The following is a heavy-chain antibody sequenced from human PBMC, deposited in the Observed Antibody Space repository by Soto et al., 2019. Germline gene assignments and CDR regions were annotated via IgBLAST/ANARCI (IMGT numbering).Heavy chain of an antibody. CDR1: GYTFTDHG. J-gene: IGHJ4*02. CDR2: VSSYNGNT. V-gene: IGHV1-18*01. Sequence: QVQLVQSGPEVKKPWASVTVSCKTSGYTFTDHGIDWVRQAPGQGLEWVGWVSSYNGNTNYAYNLKDRVIMTTDASTSTACMELRGLRSDDTAVYYCAREVEGSYSPADFWGQGTPVTVSS. CDR3: AREVEGSYSPADF. D-gene: IGHD3-10*01.